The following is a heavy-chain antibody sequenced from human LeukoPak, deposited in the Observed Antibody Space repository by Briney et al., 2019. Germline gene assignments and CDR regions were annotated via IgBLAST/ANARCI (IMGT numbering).Heavy chain of an antibody. CDR1: GFTFSSYA. Sequence: GRSLRLSCAASGFTFSSYAMHWVRQAPGKGVVWVAVISYDGSNKYYADSVKGRSTISRDNSKNTLYLQMNSLRAEDTAVYYCARGGSGSYYVSYFDYWGQGTLVTVSS. J-gene: IGHJ4*02. CDR2: ISYDGSNK. V-gene: IGHV3-30-3*01. D-gene: IGHD1-26*01. CDR3: ARGGSGSYYVSYFDY.